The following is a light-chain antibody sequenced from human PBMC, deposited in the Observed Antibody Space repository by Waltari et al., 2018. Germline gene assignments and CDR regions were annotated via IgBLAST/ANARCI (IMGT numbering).Light chain of an antibody. J-gene: IGLJ2*01. CDR2: RNN. V-gene: IGLV1-44*01. CDR3: AAWDDSLWGV. Sequence: QSVLTQPPSASGTPGQRVTISCSGSSSNIGSNTVNWYQQLPGTAPKLLIYRNNQPHSGGLCRFSGSKSGTSASLAIRWLQSEDEADYYCAAWDDSLWGVFGGGTMLTVL. CDR1: SSNIGSNT.